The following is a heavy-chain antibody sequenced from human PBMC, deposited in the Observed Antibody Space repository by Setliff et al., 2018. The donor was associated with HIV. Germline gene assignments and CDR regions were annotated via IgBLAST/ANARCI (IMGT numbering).Heavy chain of an antibody. V-gene: IGHV5-51*01. J-gene: IGHJ3*01. D-gene: IGHD3-22*01. Sequence: LKISCQGSGYSFSTYWIGWVRQMPGKGLEWMGIMYPGTSTTKYSPSFQGQVTISADKSISTTYLQWSSLKASDTAMYYCASLSGFSGDAFDVWGQGTMVTVSS. CDR3: ASLSGFSGDAFDV. CDR2: MYPGTSTT. CDR1: GYSFSTYW.